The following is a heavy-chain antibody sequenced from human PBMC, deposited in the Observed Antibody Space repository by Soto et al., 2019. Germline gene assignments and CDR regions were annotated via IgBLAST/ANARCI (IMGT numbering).Heavy chain of an antibody. V-gene: IGHV4-59*01. Sequence: PSETLSLTCTVSGGSISSYYWSWIRQPPGKGLEWIGYIYYSGSTNYNPPLKSRVTISVDTSKNQFSLKLSSVTAADTAVYYCARDSTRFTYYYDSSGSGRAFDIWGQGTMVTVSS. CDR1: GGSISSYY. CDR3: ARDSTRFTYYYDSSGSGRAFDI. D-gene: IGHD3-22*01. J-gene: IGHJ3*02. CDR2: IYYSGST.